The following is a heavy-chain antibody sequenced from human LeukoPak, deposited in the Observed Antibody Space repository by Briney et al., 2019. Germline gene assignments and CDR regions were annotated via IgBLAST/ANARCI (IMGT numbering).Heavy chain of an antibody. Sequence: GRSLRRSCAASGFTFSRYGMYWVRQAPGKGLEWVAVIWHDGSAEFYADSVKGRFSISRDDSKNTVYLQMSRLRAEDTALYYCAKDHAGGWSGYFDSWGQGTLVTVSS. V-gene: IGHV3-33*06. CDR2: IWHDGSAE. D-gene: IGHD6-19*01. J-gene: IGHJ4*01. CDR3: AKDHAGGWSGYFDS. CDR1: GFTFSRYG.